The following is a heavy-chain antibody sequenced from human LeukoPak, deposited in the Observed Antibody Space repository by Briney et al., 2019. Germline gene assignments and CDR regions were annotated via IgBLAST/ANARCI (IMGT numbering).Heavy chain of an antibody. CDR1: GFTFSNYG. D-gene: IGHD2-21*02. CDR3: AKNGVYCDVHCPADY. Sequence: PGGSLRLSCAASGFTFSNYGMNWVRQAPGKGPEWVAVIWSDGRNKYYAESVKGRFTISRDDSKNTLYLQMNSLRADDTAVYFCAKNGVYCDVHCPADYWGQGTLVTVSS. J-gene: IGHJ4*02. CDR2: IWSDGRNK. V-gene: IGHV3-33*06.